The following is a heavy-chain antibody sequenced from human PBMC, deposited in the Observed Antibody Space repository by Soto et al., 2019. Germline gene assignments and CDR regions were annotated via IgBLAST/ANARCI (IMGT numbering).Heavy chain of an antibody. CDR1: GFTFTSSA. D-gene: IGHD6-6*01. J-gene: IGHJ6*02. V-gene: IGHV1-58*01. Sequence: SVKVSCKASGFTFTSSAVQWVRQARGQRLEWIGWIVVGSGNTNYAQKFRERVTITRDMSTGTAYMQLSSLRSDDTAVYYCAARGATGSSHYSGLDVWGQGTTVTVSS. CDR2: IVVGSGNT. CDR3: AARGATGSSHYSGLDV.